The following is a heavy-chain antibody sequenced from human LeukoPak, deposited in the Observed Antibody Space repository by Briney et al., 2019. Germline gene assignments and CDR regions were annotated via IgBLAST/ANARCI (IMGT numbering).Heavy chain of an antibody. CDR2: IYYSGST. CDR3: ARGDHQHGLSDAFDI. V-gene: IGHV4-59*13. J-gene: IGHJ3*02. Sequence: PSETLSLTCTVSGGSISSYYWSWTRQPPGKGLEGFGYIYYSGSTNYNPSLKSRVTISVDTSKNQFSLKLSSVTAADTAVYYCARGDHQHGLSDAFDIWGQGTMVTVSS. D-gene: IGHD6-19*01. CDR1: GGSISSYY.